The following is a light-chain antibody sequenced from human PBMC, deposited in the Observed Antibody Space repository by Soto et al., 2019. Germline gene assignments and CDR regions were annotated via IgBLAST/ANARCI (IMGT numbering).Light chain of an antibody. CDR1: QSINSW. V-gene: IGKV1-5*03. J-gene: IGKJ1*01. CDR2: KAS. CDR3: QQYDTYWT. Sequence: DIQMTQSPSTLSASVGDRVTITCRASQSINSWLAWYQQKPGKAPNLLIYKASSLKSGVPSRFSGSGSGTEFTLTISSLQPDDFATYYCQQYDTYWTFGQGTKVDNK.